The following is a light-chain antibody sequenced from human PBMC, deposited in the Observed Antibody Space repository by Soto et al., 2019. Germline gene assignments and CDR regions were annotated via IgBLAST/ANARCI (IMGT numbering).Light chain of an antibody. CDR1: QSVDSY. CDR3: QHRSTWPTT. CDR2: DAS. V-gene: IGKV3-11*01. Sequence: EIVLTQSPATLSLSPGERATLSCRASQSVDSYLAWYQQKVGQAPRLLIYDASNRATGIPARFSGSGSGTDFTLTISRLEPEDFAVYYCQHRSTWPTTFGQGTKVDIK. J-gene: IGKJ1*01.